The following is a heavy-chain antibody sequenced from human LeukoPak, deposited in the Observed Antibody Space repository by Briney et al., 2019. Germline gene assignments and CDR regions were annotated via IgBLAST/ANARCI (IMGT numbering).Heavy chain of an antibody. D-gene: IGHD5-12*01. J-gene: IGHJ2*01. V-gene: IGHV1-18*04. CDR1: GYTFINYG. CDR3: ARVSTNSRVAGYDPQWYFDL. Sequence: ASMKVSCKASGYTFINYGFSWERQSPGPRLEWMGWISAYNGNTNYLQKFQGRVTMTTDTSTNTVYMELRSLRSDDTAVYYCARVSTNSRVAGYDPQWYFDLWGRGTPVTVSP. CDR2: ISAYNGNT.